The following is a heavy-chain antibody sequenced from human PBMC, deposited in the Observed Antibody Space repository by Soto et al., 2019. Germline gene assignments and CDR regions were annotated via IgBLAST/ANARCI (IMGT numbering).Heavy chain of an antibody. V-gene: IGHV4-34*01. D-gene: IGHD2-15*01. CDR2: VNHSGST. Sequence: SGTLSLSCAVYGVCLSGYYWRWVRQPPGEGLEWVGAVNHSGSTNYNLSLQGRLTICIDTSKTQFSLKLRSVTAADTAVYYCARELGYCSGINYDDSPHWGQGILVTVSS. CDR3: ARELGYCSGINYDDSPH. CDR1: GVCLSGYY. J-gene: IGHJ4*02.